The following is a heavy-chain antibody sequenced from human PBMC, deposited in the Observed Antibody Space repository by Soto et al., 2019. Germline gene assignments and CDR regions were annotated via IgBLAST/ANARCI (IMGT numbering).Heavy chain of an antibody. D-gene: IGHD4-17*01. V-gene: IGHV3-66*01. Sequence: EVQLVESGGGLVQPGGSLRLSCAASGFPVSTNYVSWVRQAPGEGLEWVSIIYDGGSTYYADSVKGRFTISRDNFKNMLYLQMNSLRAEDTAVYYCARGDGDYGRRLDPWGQGTLVTVSS. CDR2: IYDGGST. J-gene: IGHJ5*01. CDR3: ARGDGDYGRRLDP. CDR1: GFPVSTNY.